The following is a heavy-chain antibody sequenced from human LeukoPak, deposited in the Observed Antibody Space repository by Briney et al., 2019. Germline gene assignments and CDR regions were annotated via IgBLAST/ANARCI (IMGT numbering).Heavy chain of an antibody. V-gene: IGHV4-34*01. Sequence: SETLSLTCAVYGGSFSGYYWSWIRQPPGKGLEWIGEINHSGSTNYNPSLKSRVTISVDTSKNQFSLKLSSVTAADTAVYYCASWRYYYDSSGYYSPFDYWGQGTLVTVSS. CDR1: GGSFSGYY. J-gene: IGHJ4*02. CDR3: ASWRYYYDSSGYYSPFDY. D-gene: IGHD3-22*01. CDR2: INHSGST.